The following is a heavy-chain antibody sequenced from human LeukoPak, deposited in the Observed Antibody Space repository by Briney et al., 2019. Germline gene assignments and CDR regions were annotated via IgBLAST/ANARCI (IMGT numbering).Heavy chain of an antibody. D-gene: IGHD6-19*01. Sequence: SETLSLTCTVSGGSINSYYWSWIRQPPGKGLEWIGYISYSGSTNYNPSLKSRVTISVDTSKNQFSLRLSSVTAADTAVYYCARDNGSGIAVAGYYYYGMDVWGQGTTVTVSS. V-gene: IGHV4-59*01. J-gene: IGHJ6*02. CDR2: ISYSGST. CDR1: GGSINSYY. CDR3: ARDNGSGIAVAGYYYYGMDV.